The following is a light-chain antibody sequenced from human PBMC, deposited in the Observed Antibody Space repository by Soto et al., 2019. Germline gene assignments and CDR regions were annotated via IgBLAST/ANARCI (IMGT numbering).Light chain of an antibody. CDR2: RDG. CDR3: AVWDASLTGWV. Sequence: QSALTQPPSASGTPGQSLTISCVGSSSNIGSHYVYWYQHLPGTAPKLLIFRDGQRPSGVPDRFFGSKSGTSASLAISGLRSEDEAHYYCAVWDASLTGWVFGGGTQLTVL. CDR1: SSNIGSHY. V-gene: IGLV1-47*01. J-gene: IGLJ3*02.